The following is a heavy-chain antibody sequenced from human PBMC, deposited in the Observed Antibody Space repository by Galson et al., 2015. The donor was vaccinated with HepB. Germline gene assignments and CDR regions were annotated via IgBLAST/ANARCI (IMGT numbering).Heavy chain of an antibody. CDR3: ARPIQTGGHYLH. Sequence: SLRLSCAASGFTFSTYAMHWVRQAPGKGLEWVALISDDGGNKYYADSVKGRFTISIDNSKNTLYLQMNSLRAEDTAVYYCARPIQTGGHYLHWGQGTLVTVSS. V-gene: IGHV3-30*04. J-gene: IGHJ4*02. CDR2: ISDDGGNK. D-gene: IGHD4-17*01. CDR1: GFTFSTYA.